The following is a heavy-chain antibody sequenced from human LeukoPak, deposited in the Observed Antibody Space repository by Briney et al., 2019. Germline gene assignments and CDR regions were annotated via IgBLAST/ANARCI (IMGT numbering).Heavy chain of an antibody. CDR3: AKAPGGYGSYYFDY. J-gene: IGHJ4*02. D-gene: IGHD3-10*01. CDR1: GFTFDDYA. V-gene: IGHV3-43*02. CDR2: ISGDGGST. Sequence: GGSLRLSCAASGFTFDDYAMEWVRHAPGKGLEWVSLISGDGGSTYCADSVKGRFTISRDNSKNSLYLQMNSLRTEDTALYYCAKAPGGYGSYYFDYWGQGTLVTVSS.